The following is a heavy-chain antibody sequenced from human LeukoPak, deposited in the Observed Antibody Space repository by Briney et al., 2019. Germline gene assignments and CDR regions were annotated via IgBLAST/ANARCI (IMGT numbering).Heavy chain of an antibody. V-gene: IGHV4-39*01. CDR2: IYYSGST. CDR3: ASYDGYGKLH. CDR1: GGSISSSSYY. D-gene: IGHD5-24*01. Sequence: SETLSLTCTVSGGSISSSSYYWGWIRQPPGKGLEWIGSIYYSGSTYYNPSLKSRVTISVDTSKNQFSLKLSSVTAADTAVYYCASYDGYGKLHWGQGTLVTVSS. J-gene: IGHJ1*01.